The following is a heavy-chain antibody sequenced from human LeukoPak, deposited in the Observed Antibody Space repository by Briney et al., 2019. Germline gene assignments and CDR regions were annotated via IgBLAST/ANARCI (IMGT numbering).Heavy chain of an antibody. CDR2: IIPIFGIA. J-gene: IGHJ3*02. Sequence: SVNVSCKASGGTFSSYAISWVRQAPGQGLEWMGRIIPIFGIANYAQKFQGRVTITADKSTSTAYMELSSLRSEDTAVYYCARDYEYCGGDCSNRWDAFDIWGKGTMVTVSS. D-gene: IGHD2-21*02. V-gene: IGHV1-69*04. CDR3: ARDYEYCGGDCSNRWDAFDI. CDR1: GGTFSSYA.